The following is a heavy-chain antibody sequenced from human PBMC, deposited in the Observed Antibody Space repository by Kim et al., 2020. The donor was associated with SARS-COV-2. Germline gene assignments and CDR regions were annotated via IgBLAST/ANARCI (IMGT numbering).Heavy chain of an antibody. CDR1: GGSISSSSYY. CDR3: ASVTQGSGWSYYYYYGMDV. J-gene: IGHJ6*02. V-gene: IGHV4-39*01. Sequence: SETLSLTFTVSGGSISSSSYYWGWIRQPPGKGLEWIGSIYYSGSTYYNPSLKSRVTISVDTSKNQFSLKLSSVTAADTAVYYCASVTQGSGWSYYYYYGMDVWGQGTTVTVSS. CDR2: IYYSGST. D-gene: IGHD6-19*01.